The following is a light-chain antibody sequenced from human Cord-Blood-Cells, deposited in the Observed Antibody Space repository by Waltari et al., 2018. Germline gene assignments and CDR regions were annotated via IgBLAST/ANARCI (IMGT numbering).Light chain of an antibody. CDR1: QGISSY. CDR2: AAS. V-gene: IGKV1-27*01. Sequence: DIQMTQSPSSLSASVGDRVTITCRASQGISSYLAWYQQKPGKVPKLLIYAASTLQSGVPSQFSGSGSWTDCTLTISSLQPEDVATYYCQKYNSAPFTVGPGTKVDIK. CDR3: QKYNSAPFT. J-gene: IGKJ3*01.